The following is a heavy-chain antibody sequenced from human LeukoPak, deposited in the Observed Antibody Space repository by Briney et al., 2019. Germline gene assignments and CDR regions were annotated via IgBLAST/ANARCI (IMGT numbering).Heavy chain of an antibody. Sequence: SETLSLTCAVYGGSFSGYYWSWIRQPPGKGLECIGKINHSRSTNYNPSLKSRVTISVDTSKNQFSLKLSSVTAADTAVYYCAGGATPGVFWGQGTLVTVSS. J-gene: IGHJ4*02. CDR3: AGGATPGVF. D-gene: IGHD3-10*01. CDR1: GGSFSGYY. CDR2: INHSRST. V-gene: IGHV4-34*01.